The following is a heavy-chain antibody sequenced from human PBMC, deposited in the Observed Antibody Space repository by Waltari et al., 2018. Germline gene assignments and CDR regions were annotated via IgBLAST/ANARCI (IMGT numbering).Heavy chain of an antibody. CDR3: AKNLGYGVPAYDY. Sequence: EVQLLDSGGGLVQPGGSLRLSCAASGFTFSTYAMTWVRQAPGKGLEWVSALSESGGNTYYTDAVKGRFTISRDNSKNTLFLQMNSLRAEDTALYYCAKNLGYGVPAYDYWGQGTLVTVSS. D-gene: IGHD2-8*01. CDR2: LSESGGNT. CDR1: GFTFSTYA. J-gene: IGHJ4*02. V-gene: IGHV3-23*01.